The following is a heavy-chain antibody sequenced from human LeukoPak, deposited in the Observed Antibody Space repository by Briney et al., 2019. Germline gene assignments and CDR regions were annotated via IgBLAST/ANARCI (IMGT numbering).Heavy chain of an antibody. D-gene: IGHD3-22*01. CDR1: GGSFSGYY. V-gene: IGHV4-34*01. CDR2: INHSGST. Sequence: PSETLSLTCAVYGGSFSGYYWSWIRQPPGKGLEWIGEINHSGSTNYNPSLKSRVTISVDTSKNQFSLKLSSVTAADTAVYYCARRATYYDSSGYLFYYYYMDVWGKGTTVTISS. J-gene: IGHJ6*03. CDR3: ARRATYYDSSGYLFYYYYMDV.